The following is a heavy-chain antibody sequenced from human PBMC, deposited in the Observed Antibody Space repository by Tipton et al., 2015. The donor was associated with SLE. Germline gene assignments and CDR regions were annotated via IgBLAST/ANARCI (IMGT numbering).Heavy chain of an antibody. Sequence: TLSLTCTVSGGSISSSSYYWGWIRQPPGKGLEWIGSIYYSGSTYYNPSLKSRVTISVDTSKNQFSLKLSSVTAADTAVYYCASSIMITFGGGGYFDYWGQGTLATVSS. CDR3: ASSIMITFGGGGYFDY. J-gene: IGHJ4*02. V-gene: IGHV4-39*07. D-gene: IGHD3-16*01. CDR1: GGSISSSSYY. CDR2: IYYSGST.